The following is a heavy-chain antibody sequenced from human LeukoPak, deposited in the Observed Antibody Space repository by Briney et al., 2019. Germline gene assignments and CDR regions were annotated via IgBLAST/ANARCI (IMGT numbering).Heavy chain of an antibody. CDR1: GFTLTSYE. V-gene: IGHV3-48*03. Sequence: GGSLRLSCAAFGFTLTSYEMNWVRLAPGKGLEWISYISRTGNSIYYADSVKGRFTVSRDSAKNSLYLQMNSLRAEDTAVYYCARGPYSSNWYVDYWGQGTLVTVAS. J-gene: IGHJ4*02. CDR2: ISRTGNSI. CDR3: ARGPYSSNWYVDY. D-gene: IGHD6-13*01.